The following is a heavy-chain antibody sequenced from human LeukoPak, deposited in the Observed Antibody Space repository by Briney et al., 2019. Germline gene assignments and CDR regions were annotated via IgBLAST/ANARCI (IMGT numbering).Heavy chain of an antibody. Sequence: GGSLRLSCAASGFTFSSHSMNWVRQAPGKGLEWVSSISSSSSYIYYADAVKGRFTISRDNAKNSLYLQMNSLRAEDTAVYYCARSVTSNGYYFPPEIIDSWGQGTLVTVSS. CDR3: ARSVTSNGYYFPPEIIDS. CDR2: ISSSSSYI. CDR1: GFTFSSHS. J-gene: IGHJ4*02. V-gene: IGHV3-21*01. D-gene: IGHD3-22*01.